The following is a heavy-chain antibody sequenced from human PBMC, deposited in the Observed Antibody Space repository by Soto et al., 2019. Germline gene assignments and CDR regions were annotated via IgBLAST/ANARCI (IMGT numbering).Heavy chain of an antibody. CDR2: MNPNSGNT. Sequence: ASVKVSCKASGYTFTSYDINWVRQATGQGLEWMGWMNPNSGNTGYAQKFQGRVTMTRNTSISTAYMELSSLRSEDTAVYYCARGRSGLRYFDWLLSSWGQGTLVTVSS. CDR1: GYTFTSYD. D-gene: IGHD3-9*01. J-gene: IGHJ4*02. V-gene: IGHV1-8*01. CDR3: ARGRSGLRYFDWLLSS.